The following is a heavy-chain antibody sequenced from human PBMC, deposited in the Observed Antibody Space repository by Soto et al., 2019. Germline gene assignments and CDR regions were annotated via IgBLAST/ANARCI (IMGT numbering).Heavy chain of an antibody. CDR1: GYIITRYY. CDR2: INPNSGGT. CDR3: AREKGKKDFCDMGGSYWYFDL. Sequence: GASVKVSCKASGYIITRYYIHWVRQAPGQRLEWMGWINPNSGGTNYAQKFQGRVSMSRDTSVTKVYMDLSRLRSDDTAVYYCAREKGKKDFCDMGGSYWYFDLWGRGTLVTVS. V-gene: IGHV1-2*02. D-gene: IGHD3-9*01. J-gene: IGHJ2*01.